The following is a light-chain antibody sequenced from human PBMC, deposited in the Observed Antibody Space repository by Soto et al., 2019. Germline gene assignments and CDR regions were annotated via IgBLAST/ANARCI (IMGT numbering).Light chain of an antibody. Sequence: EIVMTQSPATLSVSPGERATLSCRASQSVSSNLAWYQQKPGQAPRLLIYGASTRATGIPAMFSGSGAGTEFTLTISILQSEDFAGYYCQQYNNWPPNTFGQGTKLEIK. J-gene: IGKJ2*01. CDR3: QQYNNWPPNT. CDR1: QSVSSN. CDR2: GAS. V-gene: IGKV3-15*01.